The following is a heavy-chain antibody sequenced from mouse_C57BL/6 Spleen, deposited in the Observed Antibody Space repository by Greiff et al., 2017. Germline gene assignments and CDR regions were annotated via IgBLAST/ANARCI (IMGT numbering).Heavy chain of an antibody. CDR2: IWSGRST. V-gene: IGHV2-2*01. CDR1: GFSLTSYG. CDR3: ARNRDYDYSWFAY. Sequence: QVQLQQSGPGLVQPSQSLSITCTVSGFSLTSYGVHWVRQSPGKGLEWLGVIWSGRSTDYNAAFISRLSISKDNSKSQVFFKMNSLQADDTAIYYCARNRDYDYSWFAYWGQGTLVTVSA. D-gene: IGHD2-4*01. J-gene: IGHJ3*01.